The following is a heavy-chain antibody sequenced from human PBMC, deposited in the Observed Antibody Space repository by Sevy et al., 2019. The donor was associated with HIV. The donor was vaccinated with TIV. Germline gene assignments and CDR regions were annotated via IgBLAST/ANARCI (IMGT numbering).Heavy chain of an antibody. J-gene: IGHJ4*02. CDR2: LYAGGNT. Sequence: GGSLRLSCAASGFTFSDYYMSWIRQAPGKGLEWVSALYAGGNTYYADSVKGRFTISRDNSKNTVYLEINSLRAEDTAVYYCARETVSGYNLWGQGTLVTVSS. CDR3: ARETVSGYNL. D-gene: IGHD5-12*01. V-gene: IGHV3-53*01. CDR1: GFTFSDYY.